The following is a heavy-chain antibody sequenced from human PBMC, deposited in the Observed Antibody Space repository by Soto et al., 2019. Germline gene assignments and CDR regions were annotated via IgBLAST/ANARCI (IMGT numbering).Heavy chain of an antibody. Sequence: QLQLQESGPGLVKPSETLSLTCTVSGGSISSSSYYWGWIRQPPGKGLEWIGSIYYSGSTYYNPSLKRRVTISVDTSKNQFSLKLSSVTAADTAVYYCARQGYGDYNTRGDFDYWGQGTLVTVSS. CDR1: GGSISSSSYY. D-gene: IGHD4-17*01. J-gene: IGHJ4*02. V-gene: IGHV4-39*01. CDR3: ARQGYGDYNTRGDFDY. CDR2: IYYSGST.